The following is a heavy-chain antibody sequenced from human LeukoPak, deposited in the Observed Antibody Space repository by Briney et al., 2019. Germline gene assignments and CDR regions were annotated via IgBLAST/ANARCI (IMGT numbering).Heavy chain of an antibody. CDR2: IYYSGST. CDR3: ARHPPYGSGSWGSYYFDY. CDR1: GGSISSSSYY. Sequence: KSSETLSLTCTVSGGSISSSSYYWGWIRQPPGKGLEWIGSIYYSGSTYYNPSLKSRVTISVDTSKNQFSLKLSSVTAAGTAVYYCARHPPYGSGSWGSYYFDYWGQGTLVTVSS. V-gene: IGHV4-39*01. D-gene: IGHD3-10*01. J-gene: IGHJ4*02.